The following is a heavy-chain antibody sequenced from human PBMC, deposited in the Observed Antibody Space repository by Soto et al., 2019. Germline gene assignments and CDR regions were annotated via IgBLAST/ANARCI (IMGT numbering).Heavy chain of an antibody. Sequence: GASVKVSCKASGYTFTSYAMHWVRQAPGQRLEWMGWINAGNGNTKYSQKFQGRVTITRDTSASTAYMELSSLRSEDTAVYYCAGTYCGGDCYPYYFDYWGQGTLVTVSS. V-gene: IGHV1-3*01. CDR2: INAGNGNT. D-gene: IGHD2-21*02. CDR3: AGTYCGGDCYPYYFDY. CDR1: GYTFTSYA. J-gene: IGHJ4*02.